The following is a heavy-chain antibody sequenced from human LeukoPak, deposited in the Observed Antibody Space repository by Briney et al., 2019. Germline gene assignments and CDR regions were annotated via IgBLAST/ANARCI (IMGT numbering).Heavy chain of an antibody. J-gene: IGHJ1*01. V-gene: IGHV3-21*01. Sequence: PGGSLRLSCAASGFTFTGYWMSWVRQAPGKGLEWVSSISSSGRYTYYADSLKGRFTISRDNAKDSLYLHINSLRAEDTAMYYCARAQTIRCLGAFCAEYFQNWGRGTLVTVSS. CDR2: ISSSGRYT. D-gene: IGHD3-16*01. CDR1: GFTFTGYW. CDR3: ARAQTIRCLGAFCAEYFQN.